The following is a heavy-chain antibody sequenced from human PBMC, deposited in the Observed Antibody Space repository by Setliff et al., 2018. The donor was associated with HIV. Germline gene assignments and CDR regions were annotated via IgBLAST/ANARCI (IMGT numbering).Heavy chain of an antibody. Sequence: GASVKVSCKASGYTFTSYGISWVRQAPGQGLEWMGWINTNTGNPTYAQGFTGRFVFSLDTSVSTAYLQISSLKAEDTAVYYCAREGGGNAAGGAFDIWGQGTMVTVSS. J-gene: IGHJ3*02. D-gene: IGHD2-15*01. CDR1: GYTFTSYG. CDR3: AREGGGNAAGGAFDI. V-gene: IGHV7-4-1*02. CDR2: INTNTGNP.